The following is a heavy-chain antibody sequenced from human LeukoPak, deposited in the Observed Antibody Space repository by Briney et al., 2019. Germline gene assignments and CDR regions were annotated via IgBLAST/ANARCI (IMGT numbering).Heavy chain of an antibody. D-gene: IGHD5-12*01. CDR1: GFTFTSYW. CDR2: INEDGSVK. V-gene: IGHV3-7*03. J-gene: IGHJ4*02. Sequence: GGSLRLSCAASGFTFTSYWMTWVRQAPGKGLEWLTNINEDGSVKHYVDSVRGRFTISRDNSENTLYLQMNSLRAEDTAVYYCARRAGGYSHPYDYWGRGILVTVSS. CDR3: ARRAGGYSHPYDY.